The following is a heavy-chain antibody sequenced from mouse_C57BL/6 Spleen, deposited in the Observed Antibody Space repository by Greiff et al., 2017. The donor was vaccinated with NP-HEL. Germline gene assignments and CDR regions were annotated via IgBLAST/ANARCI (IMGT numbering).Heavy chain of an antibody. V-gene: IGHV5-4*01. Sequence: DVMLVESGGGLVKPGGSLKLSCAASGFTFSSYAMSWVRQTPEKRLEWVATISDGGSYTYYPDNVKGRFTISRDNAKNNLYLQMSHLKSEDTAMYYCARDQLRLRFYAMDYWGQGTSVTVSS. CDR3: ARDQLRLRFYAMDY. J-gene: IGHJ4*01. CDR1: GFTFSSYA. D-gene: IGHD3-2*02. CDR2: ISDGGSYT.